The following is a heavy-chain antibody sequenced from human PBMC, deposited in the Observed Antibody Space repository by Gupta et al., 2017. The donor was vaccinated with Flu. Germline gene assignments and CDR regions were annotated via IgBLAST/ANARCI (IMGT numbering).Heavy chain of an antibody. CDR3: GRRDYARSWSFDS. Sequence: EVQLFKSGGDLIQRGDSLRLSCGASGFTLVGYAMSWLRQAPGMGRDGVSEISGSGVTEDSDAGVGWLNIYRDNAKKNLKLQIRNGRVADNAVCYCGRRDYARSWSFDSWGQGSQVTVSS. CDR1: GFTLVGYA. V-gene: IGHV3-23*01. CDR2: ISGSGVT. D-gene: IGHD6-13*01. J-gene: IGHJ4*02.